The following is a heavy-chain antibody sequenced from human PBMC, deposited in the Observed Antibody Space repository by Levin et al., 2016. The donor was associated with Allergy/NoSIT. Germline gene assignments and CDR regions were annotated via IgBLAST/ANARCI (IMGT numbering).Heavy chain of an antibody. CDR1: GYSFTDFY. CDR2: IDPHSGDT. D-gene: IGHD2-15*01. V-gene: IGHV1-2*04. Sequence: ASVKVSCKASGYSFTDFYIHWLRQAPGQGPEWMGWIDPHSGDTNFAKKFQGWVTMTRDTSINTVYMDVNSLRSGDTAVYYCARNSGLSSLYSRYYTMDVWGQGTTVTVSS. CDR3: ARNSGLSSLYSRYYTMDV. J-gene: IGHJ6*02.